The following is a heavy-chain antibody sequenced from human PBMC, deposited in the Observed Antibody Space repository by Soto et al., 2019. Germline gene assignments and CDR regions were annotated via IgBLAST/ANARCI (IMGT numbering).Heavy chain of an antibody. D-gene: IGHD2-21*02. J-gene: IGHJ4*02. CDR1: GYPFTDYF. V-gene: IGHV1-46*01. Sequence: QAQLVQSGAEVKKPGASVRVSCKTSGYPFTDYFIHWVRQAPGQGFEWMGIISLYHHSTSYAQKFQGRLTVTADTSTTTVYMDLSSLTSEDSAVYWCARELYSCGGDCPYYMDYWGQGTLVTVSS. CDR2: ISLYHHST. CDR3: ARELYSCGGDCPYYMDY.